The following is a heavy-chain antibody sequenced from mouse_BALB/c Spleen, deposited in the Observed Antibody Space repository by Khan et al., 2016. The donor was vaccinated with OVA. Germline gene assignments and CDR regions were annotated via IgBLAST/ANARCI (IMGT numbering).Heavy chain of an antibody. CDR1: GYTFTDYY. J-gene: IGHJ3*01. CDR2: INPGSGNS. Sequence: QVQPKQSGAELARPGASVKLSCKASGYTFTDYYIDWVKQRTGQGLEWIGEINPGSGNSYYNEKFKGKATLTADKSSNTAFVQLSSLTSDDSAVYFCAREWGAWFAYWGQGTLVTVSA. CDR3: AREWGAWFAY. V-gene: IGHV1-77*01.